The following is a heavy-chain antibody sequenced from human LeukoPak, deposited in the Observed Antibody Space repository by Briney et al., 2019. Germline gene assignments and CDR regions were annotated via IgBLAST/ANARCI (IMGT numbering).Heavy chain of an antibody. J-gene: IGHJ4*02. CDR1: GFTFSDYC. D-gene: IGHD1-26*01. V-gene: IGHV3-11*01. Sequence: GGSLRLSCAASGFTFSDYCMNWIRQAPGKGLEWVSYTSRSGGTIYYADSVKGRFTISRDNAKNSLYLQMNSLRAEDTAVYYCAKDVGKWESLHFFDYWGQGTLVTVSS. CDR2: TSRSGGTI. CDR3: AKDVGKWESLHFFDY.